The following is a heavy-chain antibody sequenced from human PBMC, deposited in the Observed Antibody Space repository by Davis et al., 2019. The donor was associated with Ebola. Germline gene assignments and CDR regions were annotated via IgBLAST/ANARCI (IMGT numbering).Heavy chain of an antibody. CDR1: GFTFTSSA. CDR3: ARDFLPPRITGTSVVSDY. J-gene: IGHJ4*02. Sequence: AASVKVSCKASGFTFTSSAVQWVRQARGQRLEWIGWIVVGSGNTNYAQKFQERVTITRDMSTSTAYMELSSLRSEDTAVYYCARDFLPPRITGTSVVSDYWGQGTLVTVSS. D-gene: IGHD1-7*01. V-gene: IGHV1-58*01. CDR2: IVVGSGNT.